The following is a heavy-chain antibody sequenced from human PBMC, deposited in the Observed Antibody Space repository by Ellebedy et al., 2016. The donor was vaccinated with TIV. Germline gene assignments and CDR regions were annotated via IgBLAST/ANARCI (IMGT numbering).Heavy chain of an antibody. D-gene: IGHD3-22*01. J-gene: IGHJ4*02. V-gene: IGHV4-39*07. CDR1: GGSVSANNFY. CDR2: INYSGTT. CDR3: ARGSYDDNGYYAPGE. Sequence: MPGGSLRLSCSVSGGSVSANNFYWGWIRKPPGKGLEWIGTINYSGTTYYNPSLKSRGSISVATSNNQFSLNLSSVTAADTAVYYCARGSYDDNGYYAPGEWGPGTLVAVSS.